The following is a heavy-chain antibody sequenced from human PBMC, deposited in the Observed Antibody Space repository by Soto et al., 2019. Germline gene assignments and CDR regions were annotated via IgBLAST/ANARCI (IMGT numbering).Heavy chain of an antibody. D-gene: IGHD2-15*01. J-gene: IGHJ6*01. V-gene: IGHV4-34*01. Sequence: QVQLQQWGAGLLKPSETLSLTCAVYGGSFSGYYWSWIRQPPGKGLEWIGEINHSGSTNYNPSLKSRVTISVDTSKNQFSLKLSSVTAADTAVYYCARKPVISKRKILGYCSGGSCYRGGYYYYGMDVW. CDR2: INHSGST. CDR3: ARKPVISKRKILGYCSGGSCYRGGYYYYGMDV. CDR1: GGSFSGYY.